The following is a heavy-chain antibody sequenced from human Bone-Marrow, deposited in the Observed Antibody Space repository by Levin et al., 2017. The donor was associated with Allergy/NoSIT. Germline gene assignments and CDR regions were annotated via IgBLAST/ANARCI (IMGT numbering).Heavy chain of an antibody. D-gene: IGHD2-2*01. Sequence: ASVKVSCKASGGTFSSYAISWVRQAPGHGLEWVGGIIPIFGTTTYAQKFRDRVTITVDESTSAAYMELSRLTSEDTAIYRCAKHLVTDQFYGLDVWGQGTTVTVSS. CDR2: IIPIFGTT. CDR1: GGTFSSYA. CDR3: AKHLVTDQFYGLDV. J-gene: IGHJ6*02. V-gene: IGHV1-69*13.